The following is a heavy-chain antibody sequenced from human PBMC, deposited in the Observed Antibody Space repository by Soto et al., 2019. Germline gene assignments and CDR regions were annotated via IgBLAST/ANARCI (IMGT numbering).Heavy chain of an antibody. D-gene: IGHD3-10*01. V-gene: IGHV1-69*02. CDR2: IIPILGIA. Sequence: SVPVSCQASGGTFRSDIISWGRQDPEQGLEWMGRIIPILGIANYAQKFQGRVTITADKSTSTAYMELSSLRSEDTAVYYCASAGGGYYYYMDVWGKGTTVTVSS. CDR1: GGTFRSDI. J-gene: IGHJ6*03. CDR3: ASAGGGYYYYMDV.